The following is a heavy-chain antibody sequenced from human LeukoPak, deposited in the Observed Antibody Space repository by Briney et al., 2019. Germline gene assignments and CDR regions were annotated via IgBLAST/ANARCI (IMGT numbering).Heavy chain of an antibody. CDR1: GGSISSGDYY. CDR3: AREGGPDYDILTGYRVYYFDY. CDR2: IYYSGST. D-gene: IGHD3-9*01. Sequence: SETLSLTCTVSGGSISSGDYYWSWIRQPPGKGLEWIGYIYYSGSTYYNPSLKSRVTISVDTSRNQFSLKLSSVTAADTAVYYCAREGGPDYDILTGYRVYYFDYWGQGTLVTVSS. J-gene: IGHJ4*02. V-gene: IGHV4-30-4*01.